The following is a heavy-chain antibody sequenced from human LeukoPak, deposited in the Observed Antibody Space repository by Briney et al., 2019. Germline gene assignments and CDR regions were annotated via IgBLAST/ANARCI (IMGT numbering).Heavy chain of an antibody. CDR3: ATGGSHRAEYFQH. D-gene: IGHD1-26*01. CDR2: IYSGGST. Sequence: PGGSLRLSCAASGFTVSSNYMSWVRQAPGKGLEWVSVIYSGGSTYYADSVKGRFTISRDNSKNTLYLQMNSLRAEDTAVYYCATGGSHRAEYFQHWGQGTLVTVSS. CDR1: GFTVSSNY. J-gene: IGHJ1*01. V-gene: IGHV3-53*01.